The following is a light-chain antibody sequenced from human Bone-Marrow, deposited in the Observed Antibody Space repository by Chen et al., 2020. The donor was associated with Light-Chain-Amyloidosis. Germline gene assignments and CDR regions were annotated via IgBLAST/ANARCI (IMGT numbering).Light chain of an antibody. CDR3: SSYTITNTLV. Sequence: QSALTQPASVSGSPAQSITIPCTGTSSDVGGDNHGSWYQQHPDKVPKLMIYEVTNRPSWVPDRFSGSKSDNTASLTISGLQTEDEADYFCSSYTITNTLVFGSGTRVTVL. CDR2: EVT. J-gene: IGLJ1*01. CDR1: SSDVGGDNH. V-gene: IGLV2-14*01.